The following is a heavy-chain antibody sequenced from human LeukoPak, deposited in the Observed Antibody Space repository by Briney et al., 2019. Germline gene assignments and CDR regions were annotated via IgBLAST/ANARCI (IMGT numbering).Heavy chain of an antibody. CDR3: ARLRGFGAEYWYFDL. CDR1: GFTFTNHG. J-gene: IGHJ2*01. V-gene: IGHV3-48*02. CDR2: ISPSSSTS. D-gene: IGHD3-10*01. Sequence: GGSLRLSCAASGFTFTNHGMTWVRQAPGKGLEWLSYISPSSSTSYYADSVKGRFTISRDNANNSLYLQMNSVRDGDTAVYYCARLRGFGAEYWYFDLWGRGTLVTVSS.